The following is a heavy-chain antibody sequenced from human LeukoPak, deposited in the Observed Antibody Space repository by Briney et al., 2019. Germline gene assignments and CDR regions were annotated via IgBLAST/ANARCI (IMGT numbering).Heavy chain of an antibody. J-gene: IGHJ4*02. D-gene: IGHD3-22*01. CDR2: IYWYEDK. CDR1: GFSLSTGGVG. V-gene: IGHV2-5*01. Sequence: ESGPTLVNPTQTLTLTCTFSGFSLSTGGVGVGWIRQSPGKAPEWLALIYWYEDKRYSPSLNSRLTITKDTSKKQVVLTMNNMDPVETATFYCARTYDSGGYYSFFFDYWGQGTLVPVSS. CDR3: ARTYDSGGYYSFFFDY.